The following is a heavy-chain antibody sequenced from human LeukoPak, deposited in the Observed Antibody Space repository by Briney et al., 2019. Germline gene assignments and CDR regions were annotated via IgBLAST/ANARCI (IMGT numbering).Heavy chain of an antibody. CDR2: INSDGSDT. Sequence: PGGSLRLSCVASGFTFSSYWMNWVRQAPGKGLEWVSHINSDGSDTNYADSVKGRLTISRDNAKNSLYLQMNSLRADDTAVYYCASTALEGRASGADHWGQGTLVTV. CDR3: ASTALEGRASGADH. V-gene: IGHV3-74*01. D-gene: IGHD3-10*01. J-gene: IGHJ4*02. CDR1: GFTFSSYW.